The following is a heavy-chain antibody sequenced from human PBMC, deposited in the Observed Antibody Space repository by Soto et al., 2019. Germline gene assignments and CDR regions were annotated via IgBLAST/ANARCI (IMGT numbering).Heavy chain of an antibody. J-gene: IGHJ4*02. CDR1: GFTFSSYW. V-gene: IGHV3-7*03. CDR2: IKQDGSEK. CDR3: ARDLRSRPVDY. Sequence: GESLKISCAASGFTFSSYWMSWVRQAPGKGLEWVANIKQDGSEKYYVDSVKGRFTISRDNAKNSLYLQMNSLRAEDTAGYYCARDLRSRPVDYWGQGTLVTVSS. D-gene: IGHD1-1*01.